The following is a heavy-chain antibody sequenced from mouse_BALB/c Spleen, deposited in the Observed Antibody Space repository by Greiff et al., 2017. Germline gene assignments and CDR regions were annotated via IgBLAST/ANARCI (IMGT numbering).Heavy chain of an antibody. CDR1: GFTFSSYT. V-gene: IGHV5-6-4*01. J-gene: IGHJ3*01. Sequence: EVMLVESGGGLVKPGGSLKLSCAASGFTFSSYTMSWVRQTPEKRLEWVATISSGGSYTYYPDSVKGRFTISRDNAKNTLYLQMSSLKSEDTAMYYCTRAGDTSFAYWGQGTLVTVSA. CDR3: TRAGDTSFAY. CDR2: ISSGGSYT.